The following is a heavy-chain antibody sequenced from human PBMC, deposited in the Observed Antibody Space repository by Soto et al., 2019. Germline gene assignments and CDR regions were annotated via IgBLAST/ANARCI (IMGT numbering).Heavy chain of an antibody. D-gene: IGHD3-16*02. V-gene: IGHV3-33*01. Sequence: GGSLRLSCAASGFTFSSYGMHWVHQAPGKGLEWVAVIWYDGSNKYYADSVKGRFTISRDNSKNTLYLQMNSLRAEDTAVYYCARAGMDYDYVWGSYRYIPYFDYWGQGTLVTVSS. CDR3: ARAGMDYDYVWGSYRYIPYFDY. J-gene: IGHJ4*02. CDR2: IWYDGSNK. CDR1: GFTFSSYG.